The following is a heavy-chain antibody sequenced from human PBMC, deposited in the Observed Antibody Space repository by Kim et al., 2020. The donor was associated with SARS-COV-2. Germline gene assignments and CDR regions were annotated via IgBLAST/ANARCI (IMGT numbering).Heavy chain of an antibody. V-gene: IGHV3-64D*06. J-gene: IGHJ4*02. D-gene: IGHD3-10*01. CDR1: GFTFSSYA. CDR2: ISSNGGST. Sequence: GGSLRLSCSASGFTFSSYAMHWVRQAPGKGLEYVSAISSNGGSTYYADSVKGRFTISRDNSKNTLYLQMSSLRAEDTAVYYCVKDPEGSGSYLISAYWSQGTLVTVSS. CDR3: VKDPEGSGSYLISAY.